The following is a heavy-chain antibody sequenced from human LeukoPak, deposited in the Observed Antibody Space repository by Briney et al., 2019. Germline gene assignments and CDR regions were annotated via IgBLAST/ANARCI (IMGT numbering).Heavy chain of an antibody. V-gene: IGHV3-74*01. CDR3: ARDWFHAIDY. CDR1: GFTFSTYN. J-gene: IGHJ4*02. Sequence: PGGSLRLSCEASGFTFSTYNMNWVRQAPGKGLVWVSRIRSDGSDTRYAESVKGRFTISRDNAKNTLYLQMNSLRAEDTAVYYCARDWFHAIDYWGQGTLVTVSS. CDR2: IRSDGSDT. D-gene: IGHD2/OR15-2a*01.